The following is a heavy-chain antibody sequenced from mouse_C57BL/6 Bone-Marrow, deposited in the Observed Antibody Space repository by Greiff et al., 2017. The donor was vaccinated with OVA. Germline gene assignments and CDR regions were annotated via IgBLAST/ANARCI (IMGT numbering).Heavy chain of an antibody. Sequence: EVKLVESEGGLVQPGSSMKLSCTASGFTFSDYYMAWVRQVPEKGLEWVANINYDGSSTYYLDSLKSRFIISSDNAKNILYLQMSSLKSEDTATYYCARDHYDGYYEYFDVWGTGTTVTVSS. J-gene: IGHJ1*03. CDR1: GFTFSDYY. CDR2: INYDGSST. D-gene: IGHD2-3*01. CDR3: ARDHYDGYYEYFDV. V-gene: IGHV5-16*01.